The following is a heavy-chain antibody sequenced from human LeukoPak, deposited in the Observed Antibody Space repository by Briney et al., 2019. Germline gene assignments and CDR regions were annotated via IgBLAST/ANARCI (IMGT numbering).Heavy chain of an antibody. D-gene: IGHD1-26*01. V-gene: IGHV4-34*01. CDR2: INQSGRT. CDR3: ARALTSESSGSLSFFDF. CDR1: GGSFSGFY. Sequence: SETLSLTCAVYGGSFSGFYWGWIRQPPGKGLGWIGEINQSGRTTYNPSLKSRVTISVETCKNQFSLKMSSVTAADTAVYYCARALTSESSGSLSFFDFWGQGTLVTVSS. J-gene: IGHJ4*02.